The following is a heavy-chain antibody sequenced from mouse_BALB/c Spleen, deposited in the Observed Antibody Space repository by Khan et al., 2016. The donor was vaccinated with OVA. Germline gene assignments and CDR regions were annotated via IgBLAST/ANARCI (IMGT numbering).Heavy chain of an antibody. J-gene: IGHJ4*01. CDR1: GFTFTNYG. Sequence: QIQLVQSGPELKKPGETVQISCKASGFTFTNYGMNWVKQAPGKGLKWMGWINTYTGEPTFADDFKGRFAFSLETSASTAYLQINSLKNEDTATYFCARMGYSGTMDCWGQGTSVTVSS. CDR3: ARMGYSGTMDC. CDR2: INTYTGEP. V-gene: IGHV9-3-1*01. D-gene: IGHD2-14*01.